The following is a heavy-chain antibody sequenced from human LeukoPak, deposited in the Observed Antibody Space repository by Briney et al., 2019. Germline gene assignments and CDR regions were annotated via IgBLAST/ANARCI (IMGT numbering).Heavy chain of an antibody. D-gene: IGHD1-1*01. CDR3: ARAESSGPERLVLVHFDY. CDR2: IIPIFGTA. J-gene: IGHJ4*02. Sequence: ASVKVSSKASRGTFSSYAISWVRQAPGQGLEWMGGIIPIFGTANHAQKFHGRVTITADESTSTAYMELSSLSSEDTAVYYCARAESSGPERLVLVHFDYWGQGTLVTVSS. CDR1: RGTFSSYA. V-gene: IGHV1-69*01.